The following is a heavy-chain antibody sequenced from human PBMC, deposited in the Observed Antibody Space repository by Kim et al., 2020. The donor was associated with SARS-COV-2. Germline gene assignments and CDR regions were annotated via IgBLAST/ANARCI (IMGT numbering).Heavy chain of an antibody. CDR3: AREGMLAMVSAFDI. V-gene: IGHV3-33*01. J-gene: IGHJ3*02. D-gene: IGHD5-18*01. CDR2: IWYDGSNK. CDR1: GFTFSSYG. Sequence: GGSLRLSCAASGFTFSSYGMHWVRQAPGKGLEWVAVIWYDGSNKYYADSVKGRFTISRDNSKNTLYLQMNSLRAEDTAVYYCAREGMLAMVSAFDIWGQGTMVTVSS.